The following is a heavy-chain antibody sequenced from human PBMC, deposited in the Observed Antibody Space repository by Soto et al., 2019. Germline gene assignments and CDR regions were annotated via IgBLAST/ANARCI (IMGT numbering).Heavy chain of an antibody. V-gene: IGHV3-53*04. J-gene: IGHJ6*02. CDR2: LHSAGDT. CDR1: GIPVSSNY. CDR3: ARDGHYCYASRMDV. Sequence: EVQLVESGGGLVQPGGSLRLSCAASGIPVSSNYMTWVRQAPGKGLEWVSVLHSAGDTYYANSVKGRFTISRHDSTNTLFIQMNSLTAEDTAVYYCARDGHYCYASRMDVWGRGTTVTVSS. D-gene: IGHD2-2*01.